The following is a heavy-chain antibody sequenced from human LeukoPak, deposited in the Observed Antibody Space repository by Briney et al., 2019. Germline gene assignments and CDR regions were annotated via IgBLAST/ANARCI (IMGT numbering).Heavy chain of an antibody. J-gene: IGHJ5*02. D-gene: IGHD2-2*01. CDR3: ARVGDIVVVPAYNWFDP. CDR1: GGSFSGYY. Sequence: PSETLPLTCAVHGGSFSGYYWSWIRQPPGKGLEWIGEINHSGSTNYNPSLKSRVTISVDTSKNQFSLKLGSVTAADTAVYYCARVGDIVVVPAYNWFDPWGQGTLVTVSS. V-gene: IGHV4-34*01. CDR2: INHSGST.